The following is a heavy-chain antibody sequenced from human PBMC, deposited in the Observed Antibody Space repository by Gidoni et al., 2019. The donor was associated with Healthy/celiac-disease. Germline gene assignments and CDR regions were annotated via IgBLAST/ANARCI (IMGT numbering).Heavy chain of an antibody. CDR1: GFTFSSYG. CDR3: AREIYDSSGYYGLYYYYGMDV. J-gene: IGHJ6*02. D-gene: IGHD3-22*01. V-gene: IGHV3-33*01. Sequence: QVQLVESGGGVVQPGRSLRLSCAASGFTFSSYGMHWVRQAPGKGLEWVAVIWYDGSNKYYADSVKGRFTISRDNSKNTLYLKMNSLRAEDTAVYYCAREIYDSSGYYGLYYYYGMDVWGQGTTVTVSS. CDR2: IWYDGSNK.